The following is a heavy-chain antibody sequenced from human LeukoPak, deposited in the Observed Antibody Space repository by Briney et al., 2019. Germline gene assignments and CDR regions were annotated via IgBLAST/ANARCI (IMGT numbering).Heavy chain of an antibody. CDR1: GYTFTGYY. D-gene: IGHD6-19*01. J-gene: IGHJ4*02. CDR3: ARDRGSGWSVDY. Sequence: ASVKVSCKASGYTFTGYYMHWVRQAPGQGLEWMGWINPNSGGTNYAQKFQGWVTMTGDTSISTAYMELSRLRSDDTAVYYCARDRGSGWSVDYWGQGTLVTVSS. CDR2: INPNSGGT. V-gene: IGHV1-2*04.